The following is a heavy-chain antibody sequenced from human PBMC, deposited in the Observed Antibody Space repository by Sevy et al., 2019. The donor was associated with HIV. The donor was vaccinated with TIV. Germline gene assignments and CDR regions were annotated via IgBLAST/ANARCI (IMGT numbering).Heavy chain of an antibody. CDR2: ISGRGGST. J-gene: IGHJ3*02. Sequence: GGSLRLSCAASGFTFSSYAMSWVRQAPGKGLEWVSAISGRGGSTYYADSVKGRFTISRDNSKNTLYLQMNSLRAEDTAVYYCAKVGKNFWSGDDAFDIWGQGTMVTVSS. CDR1: GFTFSSYA. D-gene: IGHD3-3*01. CDR3: AKVGKNFWSGDDAFDI. V-gene: IGHV3-23*01.